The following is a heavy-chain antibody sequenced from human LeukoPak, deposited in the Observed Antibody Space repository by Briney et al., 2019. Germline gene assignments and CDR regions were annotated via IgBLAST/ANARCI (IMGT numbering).Heavy chain of an antibody. V-gene: IGHV4-39*07. Sequence: SETLSLTCTVSGGLISISTYYWGWIRQPPGKGLEWIGSIYYSGTTHYNPSLKSRVTIAVDTSKNQFSLKLISVTAADTAVYYCARLQGGTYSGYFDYWGQGALVTVSS. J-gene: IGHJ4*02. CDR2: IYYSGTT. D-gene: IGHD2-15*01. CDR3: ARLQGGTYSGYFDY. CDR1: GGLISISTYY.